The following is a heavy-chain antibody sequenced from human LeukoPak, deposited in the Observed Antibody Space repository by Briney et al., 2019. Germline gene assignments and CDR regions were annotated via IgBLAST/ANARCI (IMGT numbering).Heavy chain of an antibody. J-gene: IGHJ4*02. D-gene: IGHD2-21*01. CDR1: GGSISSGGYS. Sequence: SQTLSLTCAVSGGSISSGGYSWSWIRLPPGKGLEWIGYIYHSGSTYYNPSLKSRVTISVDRSKNQFSLKLSSVTAADTAVYYCARGIGMIDYWGQGTLVTVSS. CDR3: ARGIGMIDY. V-gene: IGHV4-30-2*01. CDR2: IYHSGST.